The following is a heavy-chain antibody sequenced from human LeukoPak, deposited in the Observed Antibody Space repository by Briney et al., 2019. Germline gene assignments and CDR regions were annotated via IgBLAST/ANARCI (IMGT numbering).Heavy chain of an antibody. Sequence: GGSLRLSCAASGFTFSSYWMHWVRQAPGKGLVWVSRINSDGSSTSYADSVKGRFTISRDNAKNTLYLQMNSLRAEDTAVYYCARGHIVVLTAPDNWGQGTLATVSS. D-gene: IGHD2-21*02. V-gene: IGHV3-74*01. CDR1: GFTFSSYW. CDR2: INSDGSST. CDR3: ARGHIVVLTAPDN. J-gene: IGHJ4*02.